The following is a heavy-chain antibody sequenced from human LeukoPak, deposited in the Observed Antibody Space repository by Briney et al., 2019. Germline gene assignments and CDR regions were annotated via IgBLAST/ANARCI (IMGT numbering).Heavy chain of an antibody. CDR3: ATSGSRTTIAY. CDR1: NGSISSQY. D-gene: IGHD1-1*01. CDR2: IYYSGST. J-gene: IGHJ4*01. Sequence: SETLSLTCTVSNGSISSQYWSWIRQPPGKGLEWIGYIYYSGSTNYNPSLKSRVTISVDTSKIQFSLRLRSVTAADTAVYYCATSGSRTTIAYWGQGTLVTVSS. V-gene: IGHV4-59*11.